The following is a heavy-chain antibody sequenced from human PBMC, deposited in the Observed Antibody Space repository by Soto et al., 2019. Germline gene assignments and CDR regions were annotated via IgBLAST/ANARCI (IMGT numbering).Heavy chain of an antibody. V-gene: IGHV1-46*01. D-gene: IGHD3-16*01. CDR2: INTSGGST. CDR1: GYTLSSNY. CDR3: ASLEITGY. J-gene: IGHJ4*02. Sequence: QVQLVQSGAEVKKPGASVKVSCKASGYTLSSNYMVWVRQAPGQGLEWMGNINTSGGSTDYAQKFQGRLTMTRDTSTNTVYMELSSLRSEDTAVYYCASLEITGYWGQGTQVTVSS.